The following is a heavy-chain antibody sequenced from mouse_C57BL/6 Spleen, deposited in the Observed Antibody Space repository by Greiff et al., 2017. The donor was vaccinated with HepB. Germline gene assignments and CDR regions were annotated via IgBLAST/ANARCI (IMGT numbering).Heavy chain of an antibody. J-gene: IGHJ1*03. D-gene: IGHD2-5*01. CDR3: ARRTYYSNFYWYFDV. CDR1: GFTFSDYG. V-gene: IGHV5-17*01. Sequence: EVMLVESGGGLVKPGGSLKLSCAASGFTFSDYGMHWVRQAPEKGLEWVAYISSGSSTIYYADTVKGRFTISRDNAKNTLFLQMTSLRSEDTAMYYCARRTYYSNFYWYFDVWGTGTTVTVSS. CDR2: ISSGSSTI.